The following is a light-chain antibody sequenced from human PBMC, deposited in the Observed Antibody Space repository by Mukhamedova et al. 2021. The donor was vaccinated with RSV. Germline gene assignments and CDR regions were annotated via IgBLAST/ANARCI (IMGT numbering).Light chain of an antibody. V-gene: IGKV1-5*03. CDR2: RGS. CDR3: QQYNSYPFT. CDR1: STW. Sequence: STWLAWYQQKPGKAPKFLIYRGSNLQSGVPSRFSGSGSGTEFTLTISSLQPDDFATYYCQQYNSYPFTFGPGTTVDL. J-gene: IGKJ3*01.